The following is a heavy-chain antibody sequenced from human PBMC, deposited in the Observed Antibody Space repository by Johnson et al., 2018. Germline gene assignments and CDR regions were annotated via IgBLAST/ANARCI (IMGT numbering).Heavy chain of an antibody. Sequence: QVQLVESGGGVVQPGRSLRLSCAASGFRFTSYGMHWVRQAPGKGLEWVALISYDGDDKDSADSVKGRFTISRDNSKNTLYLQMNSLRPEDTAMYYCAKAHTGTYCDAFDIWGQGTMVTVSS. D-gene: IGHD1-1*01. CDR1: GFRFTSYG. V-gene: IGHV3-30*18. CDR3: AKAHTGTYCDAFDI. CDR2: ISYDGDDK. J-gene: IGHJ3*02.